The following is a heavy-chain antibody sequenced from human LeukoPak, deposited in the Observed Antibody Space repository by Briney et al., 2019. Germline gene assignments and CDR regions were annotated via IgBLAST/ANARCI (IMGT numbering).Heavy chain of an antibody. CDR1: EGGLSHAGYF. CDR2: MDHSGRS. CDR3: ARDAGYGMDV. J-gene: IGHJ6*02. V-gene: IGHV4-31*03. Sequence: SETLSLTCPISEGGLSHAGYFWSWVRQRPGKGLEWMGYMDHSGRSYYSPSLESRVVISVDTSKNQVSLTVRSVTAEDTAVYYCARDAGYGMDVWGQGTTVTVSS.